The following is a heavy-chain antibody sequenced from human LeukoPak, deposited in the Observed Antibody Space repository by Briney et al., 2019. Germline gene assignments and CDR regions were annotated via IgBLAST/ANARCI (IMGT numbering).Heavy chain of an antibody. J-gene: IGHJ5*02. Sequence: GESLKISCKGTGYSINNYWIGWVRQMPGKGLEWMGIIYPADSDIRYSPSFQGQVTISADKSISTVYLQWSSLKASDTAMYYCARQEYCSGGSCYTWFDPWGQGTLVTVSS. CDR1: GYSINNYW. V-gene: IGHV5-51*01. D-gene: IGHD2-15*01. CDR3: ARQEYCSGGSCYTWFDP. CDR2: IYPADSDI.